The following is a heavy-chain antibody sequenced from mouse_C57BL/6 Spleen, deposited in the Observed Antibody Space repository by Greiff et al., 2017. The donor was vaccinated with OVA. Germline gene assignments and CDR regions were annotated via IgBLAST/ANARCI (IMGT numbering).Heavy chain of an antibody. D-gene: IGHD2-4*01. CDR3: ARFYDYDLYAMDY. CDR1: GYTFTDYY. CDR2: INPNNGGT. Sequence: EVQLQQSGPELVKPGASVKISCKAFGYTFTDYYMNWVKQSHGKSLEWIGDINPNNGGTSYNQKFKGKATLTVDKSSSTAYMELRSLTSEDSAVYYCARFYDYDLYAMDYWGQGTSVTVSS. V-gene: IGHV1-26*01. J-gene: IGHJ4*01.